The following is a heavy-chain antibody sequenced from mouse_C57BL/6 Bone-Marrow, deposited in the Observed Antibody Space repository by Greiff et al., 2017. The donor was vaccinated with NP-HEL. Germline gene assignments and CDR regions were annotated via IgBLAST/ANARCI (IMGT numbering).Heavy chain of an antibody. J-gene: IGHJ4*01. CDR1: GYTFTSYW. D-gene: IGHD1-1*01. CDR2: IDPSDSYT. Sequence: QVQLQQPGAELVRPGTSVKLSCKASGYTFTSYWMHWVKQRPGQGLEWIGVIDPSDSYTNYNQKFKGKATLAVDTSSSTAYMQLSSLTSEDSAVYYCARYCYYGSSYNYYAMDYWGQGTSVTVSS. CDR3: ARYCYYGSSYNYYAMDY. V-gene: IGHV1-59*01.